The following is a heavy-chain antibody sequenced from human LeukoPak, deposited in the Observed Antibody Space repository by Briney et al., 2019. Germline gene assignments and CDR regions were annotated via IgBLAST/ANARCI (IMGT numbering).Heavy chain of an antibody. CDR1: GFTFSRSA. CDR2: ISGSAENT. D-gene: IGHD2-2*01. V-gene: IGHV3-23*01. Sequence: GPLRLSCAASGFTFSRSAMSWVRQGPGKGLEWVSAISGSAENTYYADSVKGRFTISRDNSNNTLYLQMNSLTAEDTAVYYCAKESSSTSCLDYWGQGTLVTVSS. J-gene: IGHJ4*02. CDR3: AKESSSTSCLDY.